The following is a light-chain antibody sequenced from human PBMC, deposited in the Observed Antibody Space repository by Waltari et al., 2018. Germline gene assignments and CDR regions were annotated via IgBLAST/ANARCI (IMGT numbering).Light chain of an antibody. Sequence: AIQMTQSPSSLSASLGARVTITRRASQGVRNDVGWYQQKPGKAPKLLVYAASTLHIGVPSRFSGSGSDTDFTLTVTSLQPEDFATYYCLQDYSYPRTFGQGTRVEIK. V-gene: IGKV1-6*01. CDR3: LQDYSYPRT. J-gene: IGKJ1*01. CDR2: AAS. CDR1: QGVRND.